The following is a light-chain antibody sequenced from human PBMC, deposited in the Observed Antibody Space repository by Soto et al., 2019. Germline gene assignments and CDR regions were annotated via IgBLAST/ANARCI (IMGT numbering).Light chain of an antibody. J-gene: IGKJ4*01. V-gene: IGKV1-5*01. CDR2: DAS. CDR1: QSISSW. Sequence: DFQMTQSPSTLSASVGDRVTITCPASQSISSWLAWYQQKPGKAPKLLIYDASSLESGVPSRFSGRGSGTEFTLIINSLQPEDFATYCCQQYNSYSRLTFGGGTKVDIK. CDR3: QQYNSYSRLT.